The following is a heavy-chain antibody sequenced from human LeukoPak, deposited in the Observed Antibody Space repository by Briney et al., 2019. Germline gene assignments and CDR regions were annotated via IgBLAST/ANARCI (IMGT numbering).Heavy chain of an antibody. D-gene: IGHD4-17*01. CDR3: ARGYGDLDY. Sequence: ASVKVSCKAFGYTFTGYFMHWVRQAPGQGLEWMGRINPNTGGTKYTQKFQGRVTMTRDTSISTAYMELSRLRSDDTAVYYCARGYGDLDYWGQGTLVTVSS. CDR1: GYTFTGYF. V-gene: IGHV1-2*06. CDR2: INPNTGGT. J-gene: IGHJ4*02.